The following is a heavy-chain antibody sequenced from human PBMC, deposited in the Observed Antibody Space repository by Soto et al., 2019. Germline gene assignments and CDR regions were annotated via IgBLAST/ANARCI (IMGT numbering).Heavy chain of an antibody. Sequence: VGSLRLSCAASGFTFSSYAMSWVRQAPGKGLEWVSAISGSGGSTYYADSVKGRFTISRDNSKNTLYLQMNSLRAEDTAVYYCAKDAHPPTIVATTPNFDYWGQGTLVTVSS. V-gene: IGHV3-23*01. J-gene: IGHJ4*02. D-gene: IGHD5-12*01. CDR2: ISGSGGST. CDR3: AKDAHPPTIVATTPNFDY. CDR1: GFTFSSYA.